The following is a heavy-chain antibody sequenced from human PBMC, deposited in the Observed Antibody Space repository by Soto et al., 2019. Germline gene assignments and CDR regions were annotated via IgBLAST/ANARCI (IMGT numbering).Heavy chain of an antibody. CDR2: INAGNGNT. CDR3: ARVLPSRGERGYSYGCLDY. J-gene: IGHJ4*02. Sequence: QVQLVQSGAEVKKPGASVKVSCTASGYTFTSYAMHWVRQAPGQRLEWMGWINAGNGNTKYSQKFQGRVTITRDTSAITAYMELSSLRSEDTAVYYCARVLPSRGERGYSYGCLDYWGQGTLVTVSS. D-gene: IGHD5-18*01. V-gene: IGHV1-3*01. CDR1: GYTFTSYA.